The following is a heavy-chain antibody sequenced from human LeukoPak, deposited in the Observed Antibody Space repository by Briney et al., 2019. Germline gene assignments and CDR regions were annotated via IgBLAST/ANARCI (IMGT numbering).Heavy chain of an antibody. CDR2: VYYSGAT. CDR1: GGSISTYY. Sequence: SETLSLTCTVSGGSISTYYWSWIRQPPGKGLEWIGYVYYSGATNYNPSLTSRVTISLDTSKNQFSLKLSSVTAADTAVYYCARRRGDFWSDYYAFDYWGQGTLVTISS. V-gene: IGHV4-59*08. J-gene: IGHJ4*02. CDR3: ARRRGDFWSDYYAFDY. D-gene: IGHD3-3*01.